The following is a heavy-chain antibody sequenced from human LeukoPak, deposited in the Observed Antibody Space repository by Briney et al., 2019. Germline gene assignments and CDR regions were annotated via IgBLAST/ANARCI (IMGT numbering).Heavy chain of an antibody. J-gene: IGHJ4*02. CDR1: GFTFSSSW. CDR2: IKCDGSEK. CDR3: VRRPPGITIAG. Sequence: GGSLRLSCAASGFTFSSSWMHWVCQAQEKGLEWVADIKCDGSEKYYVDSVKGGLTISRDNAKNSLYLQVYNLRAEDLNVLYWVRRPPGITIAGWGQGTLVTVSS. D-gene: IGHD3-10*01. V-gene: IGHV3-52*01.